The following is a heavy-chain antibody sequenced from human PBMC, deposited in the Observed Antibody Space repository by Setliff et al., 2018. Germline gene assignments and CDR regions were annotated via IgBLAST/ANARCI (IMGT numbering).Heavy chain of an antibody. CDR2: INPDGSEK. CDR1: GFTYNNDW. Sequence: GGSLRLSCGASGFTYNNDWVSWVRQAPGKGLEWLASINPDGSEKYYVDAVKGRFTISRDNAKNSLSLQMNSLRTEDTAVYYCFGAGTCSYWGQGTQVTVSS. D-gene: IGHD3-10*01. J-gene: IGHJ4*02. V-gene: IGHV3-7*01. CDR3: FGAGTCSY.